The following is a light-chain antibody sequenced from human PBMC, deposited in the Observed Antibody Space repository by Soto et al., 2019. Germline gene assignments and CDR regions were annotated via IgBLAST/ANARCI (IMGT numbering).Light chain of an antibody. J-gene: IGLJ1*01. Sequence: VLTQPPSASETPGQTVSISCSGSNSNIASNTVNWYQHLPGTAPKLLIYYNNQRPSGVPDRFSGSKSGTSASLAISGLQSEDESDYHCAAWDDTLKRYVFGTGTKVTVL. CDR2: YNN. CDR1: NSNIASNT. V-gene: IGLV1-44*01. CDR3: AAWDDTLKRYV.